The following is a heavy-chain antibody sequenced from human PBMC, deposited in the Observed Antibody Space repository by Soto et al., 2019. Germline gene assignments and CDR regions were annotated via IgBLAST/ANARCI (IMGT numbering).Heavy chain of an antibody. Sequence: GGSLRLSCAASGFTFSSYDMHWVRQATGKGLEWVSAIGTAGDTYYPGSVKGRFTISRENANNSLYLQMNSLRAEDTAVYYCARGRTSCSGGSCSPYYFDYWGQGTLVTVSS. CDR2: IGTAGDT. J-gene: IGHJ4*02. D-gene: IGHD2-15*01. V-gene: IGHV3-13*01. CDR1: GFTFSSYD. CDR3: ARGRTSCSGGSCSPYYFDY.